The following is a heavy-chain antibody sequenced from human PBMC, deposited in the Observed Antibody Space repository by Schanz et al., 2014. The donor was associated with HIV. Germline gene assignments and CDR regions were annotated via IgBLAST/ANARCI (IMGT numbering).Heavy chain of an antibody. CDR1: GFTFSSYW. Sequence: EVQLVESGGGLVQPGGSLRLSCAASGFTFSSYWMSWVREAPGKGLEWVDNTKEDGSEKNYVDSVKGRFTISRDNAKNSLYLQMNSLRAEDTAIYYCAKGGSSPDYWGQGTLVTVSS. CDR2: TKEDGSEK. D-gene: IGHD6-6*01. J-gene: IGHJ4*02. V-gene: IGHV3-7*01. CDR3: AKGGSSPDY.